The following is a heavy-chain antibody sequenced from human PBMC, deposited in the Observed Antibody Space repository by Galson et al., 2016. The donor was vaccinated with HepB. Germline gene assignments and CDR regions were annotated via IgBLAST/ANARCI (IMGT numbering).Heavy chain of an antibody. CDR3: AWSEESQWGPQYFLEY. CDR2: IIPMFGTA. V-gene: IGHV1-69*13. Sequence: SVKVSCKASGDTLSRYTISWVRQAPGQGLEWVGGIIPMFGTANYEQRFQGRVTITADESTSTAYMELSSLRSEDTAVYYCAWSEESQWGPQYFLEYWGQGTRVTVSS. CDR1: GDTLSRYT. J-gene: IGHJ4*02. D-gene: IGHD2/OR15-2a*01.